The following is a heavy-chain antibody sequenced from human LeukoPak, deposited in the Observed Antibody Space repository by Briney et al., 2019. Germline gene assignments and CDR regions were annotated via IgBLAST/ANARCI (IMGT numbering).Heavy chain of an antibody. V-gene: IGHV3-23*01. CDR1: GFTFSTYD. CDR2: ISGSGGST. CDR3: AKDGDHYYGSGSYYIPPHWFDP. D-gene: IGHD3-10*01. Sequence: GGSLRLSCAASGFTFSTYDMSWVRQAPGKGLEWVSAISGSGGSTYYADSVKGRFTISRDNSKNTLYLQMNSLRAEDTAVYYCAKDGDHYYGSGSYYIPPHWFDPWGQGTLVTVSS. J-gene: IGHJ5*02.